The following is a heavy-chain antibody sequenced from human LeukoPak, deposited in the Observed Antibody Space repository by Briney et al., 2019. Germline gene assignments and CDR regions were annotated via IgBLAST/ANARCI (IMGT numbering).Heavy chain of an antibody. CDR3: EVHSFDWFINV. Sequence: ASVKVSCKASGYTFTNYGFSWVRQAPGQGLEWMGGIIPIFGTANYAQKFQGRVTITADESTSTAYMELSSLRSEDTAVYYCEVHSFDWFINVWGKGTTVTISS. CDR2: IIPIFGTA. V-gene: IGHV1-69*13. D-gene: IGHD3-9*01. CDR1: GYTFTNYG. J-gene: IGHJ6*04.